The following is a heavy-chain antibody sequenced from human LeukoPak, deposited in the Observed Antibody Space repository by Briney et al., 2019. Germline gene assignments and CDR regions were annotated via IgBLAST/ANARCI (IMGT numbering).Heavy chain of an antibody. V-gene: IGHV5-51*01. J-gene: IGHJ4*02. Sequence: GESLKISCKGSGYSFTSYWIGWVRQKPGKSLEWMGIIFPGDSDTRYSPSFQGQVTISADKSISTAYLQWSSLKASDTAMYYCARRGDGYNLNFDYWGQGTLVTVSS. CDR3: ARRGDGYNLNFDY. CDR1: GYSFTSYW. D-gene: IGHD5-24*01. CDR2: IFPGDSDT.